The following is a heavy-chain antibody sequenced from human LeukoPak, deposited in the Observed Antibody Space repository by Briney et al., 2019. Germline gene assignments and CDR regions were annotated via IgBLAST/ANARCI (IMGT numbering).Heavy chain of an antibody. J-gene: IGHJ4*02. CDR3: ASSLGKGYSYGYFDY. CDR2: IIPIFGTA. D-gene: IGHD5-18*01. Sequence: SVKVSCKASGGTFSSYAISWVRQAPGQGLEWMRRIIPIFGTANYAQKFQGRVTITTDESTSTAYMELSSLRPEDTAVYYCASSLGKGYSYGYFDYWGQGTLVTVSS. CDR1: GGTFSSYA. V-gene: IGHV1-69*05.